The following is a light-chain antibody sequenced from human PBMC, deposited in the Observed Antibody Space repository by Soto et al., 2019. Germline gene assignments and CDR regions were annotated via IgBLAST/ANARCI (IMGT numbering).Light chain of an antibody. CDR2: GAS. V-gene: IGKV3-15*01. Sequence: EIVMTQSPATLSVSPGERATLSCRASQNVRSNLAWYQQKPGQAPRLLIYGASTRATGVPARFSGSGSGTEFTLTISSLQSEDVASYYCQQYDTYPLTFGGGTRVELK. CDR3: QQYDTYPLT. CDR1: QNVRSN. J-gene: IGKJ4*01.